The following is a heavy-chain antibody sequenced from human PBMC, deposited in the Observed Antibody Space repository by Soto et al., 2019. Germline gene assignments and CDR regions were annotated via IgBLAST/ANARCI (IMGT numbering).Heavy chain of an antibody. CDR2: ISGSGGST. CDR3: AKDRPHSSSWYMEGFDY. D-gene: IGHD6-13*01. CDR1: GFTFSSYA. J-gene: IGHJ4*02. V-gene: IGHV3-23*01. Sequence: GGSLRLSCAASGFTFSSYAMSWVRQAPGKGLEWVSAISGSGGSTYYADSVKGRFTISRDNSKNTLYLQMNSLRAEDTAVYYCAKDRPHSSSWYMEGFDYWGQGTLVTVYS.